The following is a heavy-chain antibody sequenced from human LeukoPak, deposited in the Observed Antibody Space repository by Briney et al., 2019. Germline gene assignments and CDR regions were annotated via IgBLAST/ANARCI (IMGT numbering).Heavy chain of an antibody. Sequence: ASVKVSCKASGYTFTDYFMHWVRQAPGQGLEWMGWINPHTGGTNYAQKFQGRVTMTRDTSISTAYMELSRLTSDDTAVYYCGRVVGGNYYGSEADDYWGQGTPVTVSS. J-gene: IGHJ4*02. CDR2: INPHTGGT. CDR1: GYTFTDYF. V-gene: IGHV1-2*02. D-gene: IGHD3-10*01. CDR3: GRVVGGNYYGSEADDY.